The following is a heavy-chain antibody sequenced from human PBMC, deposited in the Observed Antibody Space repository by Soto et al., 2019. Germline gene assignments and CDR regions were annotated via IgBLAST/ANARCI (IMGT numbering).Heavy chain of an antibody. CDR3: TTIDY. J-gene: IGHJ4*02. Sequence: ASVKVSCKAGGTFSTSSITWVRQAPGQGLEWMGRIIPLLDTVDYAQKFQGRVTITADKSTNTAYMDLTRLTFEDTAATTVTTIDYWGQGTLVTVSS. CDR2: IIPLLDTV. D-gene: IGHD4-17*01. V-gene: IGHV1-69*08. CDR1: GGTFSTSS.